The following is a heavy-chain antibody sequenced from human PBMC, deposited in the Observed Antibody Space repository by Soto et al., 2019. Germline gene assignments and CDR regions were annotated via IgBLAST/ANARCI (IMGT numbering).Heavy chain of an antibody. Sequence: SETLSLTCTVSGGSVSSGGYYWSWIRQPPGKGLEWIGYTHYSGSTDYNPSLKSRVTISVDTSKNQFSLKLSSVTAADTAVYYCARVDVRVSARRYFDYWGQGTLVT. J-gene: IGHJ4*02. CDR3: ARVDVRVSARRYFDY. CDR2: THYSGST. D-gene: IGHD6-6*01. V-gene: IGHV4-61*08. CDR1: GGSVSSGGYY.